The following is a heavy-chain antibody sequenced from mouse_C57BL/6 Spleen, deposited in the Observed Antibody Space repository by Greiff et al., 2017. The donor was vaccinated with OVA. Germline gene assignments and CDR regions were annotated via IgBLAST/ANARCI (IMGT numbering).Heavy chain of an antibody. V-gene: IGHV1-69*01. J-gene: IGHJ1*03. CDR3: ARRYGSSPWYFDV. D-gene: IGHD1-1*01. Sequence: VKLQQPGAELVMPGASVKLSCKASGYTFTSYWMHWVKQRPGQGLEWIGEIDPSDSYTNYNQKFKGKSTLTVDKSSSTAYMQLSSLTSEDSAVYYCARRYGSSPWYFDVWGTGTTVTVSS. CDR2: IDPSDSYT. CDR1: GYTFTSYW.